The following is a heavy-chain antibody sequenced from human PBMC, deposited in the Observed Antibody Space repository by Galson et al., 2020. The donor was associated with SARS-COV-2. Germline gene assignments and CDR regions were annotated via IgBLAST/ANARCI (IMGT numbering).Heavy chain of an antibody. CDR1: GGSISSYY. CDR2: IYYSGST. CDR3: ARAGITYYDYVWGSYRPGGYFDY. J-gene: IGHJ4*02. Sequence: SETLSLTCTVSGGSISSYYWSWIRQPPGKGLEWIGYIYYSGSTNYNPSLKSRVTISVDTSKNQFSLKLSSVTAADTAVYYCARAGITYYDYVWGSYRPGGYFDYWGQGTLVTVSS. D-gene: IGHD3-16*02. V-gene: IGHV4-59*13.